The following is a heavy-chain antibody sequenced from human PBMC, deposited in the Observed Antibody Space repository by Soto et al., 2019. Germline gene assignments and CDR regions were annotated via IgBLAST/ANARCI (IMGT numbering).Heavy chain of an antibody. D-gene: IGHD6-13*01. CDR1: GGSITNHY. J-gene: IGHJ4*03. Sequence: SETLSLTCTVSGGSITNHYWSWIRQPPGKGLGWIGYIYYSGSPNYNPSLRSRVTISSDTSKNQFFLKLNSVTAADTAVYYCARAASTWYGKIDFWGQGTMVTVSS. CDR3: ARAASTWYGKIDF. CDR2: IYYSGSP. V-gene: IGHV4-59*11.